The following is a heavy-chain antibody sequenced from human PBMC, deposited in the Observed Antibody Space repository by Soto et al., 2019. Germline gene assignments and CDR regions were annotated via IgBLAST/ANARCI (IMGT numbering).Heavy chain of an antibody. Sequence: GGALRLSCAASGFTFSDYYMSWIRQAPGKGLEWVSYISSSGSTIYYADSVKGRFTISRDNAKNSLYLQMNSMRAENTAVYYCARDCLDAAYDFWSGYSAFDIWGQGTMVPVS. J-gene: IGHJ3*02. CDR2: ISSSGSTI. D-gene: IGHD3-3*01. CDR1: GFTFSDYY. CDR3: ARDCLDAAYDFWSGYSAFDI. V-gene: IGHV3-11*01.